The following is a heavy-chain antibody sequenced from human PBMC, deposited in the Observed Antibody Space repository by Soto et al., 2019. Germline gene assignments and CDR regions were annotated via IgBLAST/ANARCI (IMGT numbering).Heavy chain of an antibody. J-gene: IGHJ4*02. CDR3: ARDGLLWFEESPSNSAY. D-gene: IGHD3-10*01. CDR2: ISAYNGNT. Sequence: QVQLLQSGAEVKKPGASVKVSCKAFGYTFTNYGISWVRQAPGQRLEWMGWISAYNGNTNYAQKFQDRVTMTTDTSTSTAYMELRSLRSDDTAMYYCARDGLLWFEESPSNSAYWGQGTLVTVSS. V-gene: IGHV1-18*04. CDR1: GYTFTNYG.